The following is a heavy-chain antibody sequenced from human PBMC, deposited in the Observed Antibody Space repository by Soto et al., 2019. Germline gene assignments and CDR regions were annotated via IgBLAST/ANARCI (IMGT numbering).Heavy chain of an antibody. CDR1: GFSLTTSGVR. J-gene: IGHJ4*02. D-gene: IGHD3-3*01. V-gene: IGHV2-5*02. CDR2: INWDDDK. CDR3: AHRVLRTVFGLVTTTAIYFDF. Sequence: QITLNESGPTVVRPTETLTLTCRFSGFSLTTSGVRVGWIRQSPGKAPEGLALINWDDDKGYSASLKSRLTITKDDSKNNVVLTVSDFDPTDTAISYCAHRVLRTVFGLVTTTAIYFDFWGQGTPVALYS.